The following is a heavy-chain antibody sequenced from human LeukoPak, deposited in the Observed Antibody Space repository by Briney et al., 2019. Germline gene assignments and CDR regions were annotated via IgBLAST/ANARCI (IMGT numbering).Heavy chain of an antibody. D-gene: IGHD3-22*01. V-gene: IGHV1-2*02. J-gene: IGHJ4*02. CDR2: INPNSGGT. Sequence: ASVKVSCKASGYTFTGYYMHWVRQAPGQGLEWMGWINPNSGGTNYAQKFQGRVTMTRDTSISTAYMELSRLRSDDTAVYYCARGGVAIPHMYYYDRWGQGTLVTVSS. CDR1: GYTFTGYY. CDR3: ARGGVAIPHMYYYDR.